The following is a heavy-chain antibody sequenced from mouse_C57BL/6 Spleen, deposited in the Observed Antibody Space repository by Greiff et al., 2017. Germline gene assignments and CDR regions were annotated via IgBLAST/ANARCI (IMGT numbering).Heavy chain of an antibody. D-gene: IGHD1-1*01. Sequence: EVQVVESEGGLVQPGSSMKLSCTASGFTFSDYYMAWVRQVPEKGLEWVANINYDGSSTYYLDSLKSRFIISRDNAKNILYLQMSSLKSEDTATYYCARGDGSSYDGFDYWGQGTTLTVSS. CDR1: GFTFSDYY. CDR3: ARGDGSSYDGFDY. J-gene: IGHJ2*01. V-gene: IGHV5-16*01. CDR2: INYDGSST.